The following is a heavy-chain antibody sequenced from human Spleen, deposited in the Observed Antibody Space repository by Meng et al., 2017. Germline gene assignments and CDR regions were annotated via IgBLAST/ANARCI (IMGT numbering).Heavy chain of an antibody. V-gene: IGHV3-7*01. CDR1: GFTFNNYY. CDR3: AREASRGSYYVSDFDY. Sequence: ETLSLTCAASGFTFNNYYMSWVRQAPGKGLDWVANIDQYGSQIYYVDSVKGRVTISRDNARNALWLQMNSLRAEDTAVYFCAREASRGSYYVSDFDYWGQGTLVTVSS. D-gene: IGHD1-26*01. CDR2: IDQYGSQI. J-gene: IGHJ4*02.